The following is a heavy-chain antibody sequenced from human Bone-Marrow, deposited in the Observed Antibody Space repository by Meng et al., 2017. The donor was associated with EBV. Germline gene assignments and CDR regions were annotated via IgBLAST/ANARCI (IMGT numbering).Heavy chain of an antibody. Sequence: PQPLESGPGLVKPSETLSLPCTVSGGSISSSSYYWGWIRQPPGKGLEWIGSIYYSGSTYYTPSLKSRVTISVDTSKNQFSLKLSSVTAADTAVYYCAREYDSSGYSDYWGQGTLVTVSS. V-gene: IGHV4-39*07. D-gene: IGHD3-22*01. CDR2: IYYSGST. CDR1: GGSISSSSYY. J-gene: IGHJ4*02. CDR3: AREYDSSGYSDY.